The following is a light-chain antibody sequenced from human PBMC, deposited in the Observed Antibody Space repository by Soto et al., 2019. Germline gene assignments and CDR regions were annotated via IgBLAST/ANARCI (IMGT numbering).Light chain of an antibody. V-gene: IGLV2-8*01. Sequence: QSALTQPPSASGSPGPSVTISCTGTSSDVGAYNYVSWYQQYPGKAPKRLIYEVSKRPSGVPDRFAGSKSGKTASLTVSGLQPEDEADYYCTSYAGSNIWVFGGGTKLTV. J-gene: IGLJ3*02. CDR3: TSYAGSNIWV. CDR2: EVS. CDR1: SSDVGAYNY.